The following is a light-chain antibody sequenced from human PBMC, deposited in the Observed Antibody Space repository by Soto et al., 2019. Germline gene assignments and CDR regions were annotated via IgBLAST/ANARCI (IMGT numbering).Light chain of an antibody. J-gene: IGKJ1*01. CDR1: QSVSSSY. Sequence: EIVLTQSPGTLALSPGERATLSCRASQSVSSSYLAWYQQKPGQAPRLLIYGASSRATGIPDRFSGSGSGTEFTLPISRLEAEDFTVYYCQQYGRSPWTGGQGTKVEIK. V-gene: IGKV3-20*01. CDR2: GAS. CDR3: QQYGRSPWT.